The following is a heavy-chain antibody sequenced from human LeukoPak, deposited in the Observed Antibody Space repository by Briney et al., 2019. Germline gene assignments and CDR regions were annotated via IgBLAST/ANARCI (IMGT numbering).Heavy chain of an antibody. CDR3: ASRRSGWPNDAFDI. CDR2: ISPSGENK. V-gene: IGHV3-48*01. Sequence: GGSLRLSCAGSGFIFGGYTMNWVRQAPGKGLEWLSYISPSGENKLYADSVRGRFSISRDNAKNSAYLQMDSLRAEDTAVYYCASRRSGWPNDAFDIWGQGTMVTVTS. D-gene: IGHD6-19*01. J-gene: IGHJ3*02. CDR1: GFIFGGYT.